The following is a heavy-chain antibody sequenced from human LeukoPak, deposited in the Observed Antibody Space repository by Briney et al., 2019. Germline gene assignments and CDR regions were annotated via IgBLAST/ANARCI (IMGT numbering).Heavy chain of an antibody. V-gene: IGHV4-39*07. CDR2: LYYSGSTYSAST. CDR1: GGSISSSNYY. Sequence: SETLSLTCTVSGGSISSSNYYWGWIRQPPGKGLEWIGSLYYSGSTYSASTYYNPSLRSRVAMSVDTSKKQFSLKLTSVTAADTAVYYCVGWQQLLFDYWGQGTLVTVSS. CDR3: VGWQQLLFDY. J-gene: IGHJ4*02. D-gene: IGHD6-13*01.